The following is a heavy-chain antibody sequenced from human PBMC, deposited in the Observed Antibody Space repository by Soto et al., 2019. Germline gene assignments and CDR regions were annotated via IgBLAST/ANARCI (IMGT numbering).Heavy chain of an antibody. J-gene: IGHJ2*01. V-gene: IGHV4-59*01. CDR3: ARVEATLQDYGDYTPGHWYFDL. CDR2: IYYSGST. CDR1: GGSISSYY. D-gene: IGHD4-17*01. Sequence: QVQLQESGPGLVKPSETLSLTCTVSGGSISSYYWSWIRQPPGKGLEWIGYIYYSGSTNYNPSLKSRGTISVDTSKSQFSLKLSSVTAGDTTVYYCARVEATLQDYGDYTPGHWYFDLWGRGTLVTVSS.